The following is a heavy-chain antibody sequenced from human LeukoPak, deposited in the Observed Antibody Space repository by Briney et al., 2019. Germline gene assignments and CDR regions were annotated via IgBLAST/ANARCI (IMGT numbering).Heavy chain of an antibody. J-gene: IGHJ4*02. CDR2: TSAYNGNT. CDR3: ARQLGDYYDSSGYFDY. CDR1: GYTFTSYG. V-gene: IGHV1-18*01. Sequence: ASVKVSRKASGYTFTSYGISWVRQAPGQGLEWVGWTSAYNGNTNYAQKLQGRVTMTTDTSTSTAYMELRSLRSDDTAVYYCARQLGDYYDSSGYFDYWGQGTLVTVSS. D-gene: IGHD3-22*01.